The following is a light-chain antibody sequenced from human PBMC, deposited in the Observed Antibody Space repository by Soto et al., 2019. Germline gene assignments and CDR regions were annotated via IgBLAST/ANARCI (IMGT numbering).Light chain of an antibody. Sequence: QSVLTQPPSVSGAPGQRVTISCTGSSSNIGAGYDVHWYQQLPGTARKLLIYGNSNRPSGVPDRFSGSKSGTSASLAITGLQAEDEADYYCQSYDSSLSGSHVVFGGGTKLTVL. CDR1: SSNIGAGYD. CDR3: QSYDSSLSGSHVV. CDR2: GNS. V-gene: IGLV1-40*01. J-gene: IGLJ2*01.